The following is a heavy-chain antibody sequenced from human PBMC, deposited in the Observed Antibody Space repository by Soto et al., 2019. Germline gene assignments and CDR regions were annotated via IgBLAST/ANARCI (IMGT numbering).Heavy chain of an antibody. CDR3: PREKTAYGMDV. CDR2: MNPNSGNT. J-gene: IGHJ6*02. Sequence: QVQLVQSGAEVKKPGASVKVSCKASGYTFTSYDINWVRRATGQGLEWMGWMNPNSGNTGYAQKFQGRVTMTRNTSLSPAYMELRILRSEDTAVYCCPREKTAYGMDVWCQGTTVTVSS. V-gene: IGHV1-8*01. CDR1: GYTFTSYD.